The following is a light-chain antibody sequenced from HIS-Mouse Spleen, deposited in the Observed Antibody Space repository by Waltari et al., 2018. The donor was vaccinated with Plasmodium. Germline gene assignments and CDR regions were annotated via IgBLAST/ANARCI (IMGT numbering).Light chain of an antibody. V-gene: IGLV2-23*03. CDR1: ISDFGSFNL. Sequence: QSALTQPASVSGSPGQSITLSCTGTISDFGSFNLVSWYQQHPGKAPKLMIYEGSKRPSGVSNRFSGSKSGNTASLTISGLQAEDEADYYCCSYAGSSTFVFGGGTKLTVL. CDR3: CSYAGSSTFV. CDR2: EGS. J-gene: IGLJ3*02.